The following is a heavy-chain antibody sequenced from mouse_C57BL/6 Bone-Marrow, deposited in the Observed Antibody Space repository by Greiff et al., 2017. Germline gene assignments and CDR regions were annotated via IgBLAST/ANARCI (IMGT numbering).Heavy chain of an antibody. V-gene: IGHV14-2*01. CDR3: ARRDGTYYFDY. D-gene: IGHD2-3*01. Sequence: EVMLVESGAELVKPGASVKLSCTASGFNIKDYYMHWVKQRTEQGLEWIGRIDPEDGETKYAPKFQGKATITADTSSNTAYLQLSSLTSAYTAVYCCARRDGTYYFDYWGQGTTLTVSA. CDR1: GFNIKDYY. J-gene: IGHJ2*01. CDR2: IDPEDGET.